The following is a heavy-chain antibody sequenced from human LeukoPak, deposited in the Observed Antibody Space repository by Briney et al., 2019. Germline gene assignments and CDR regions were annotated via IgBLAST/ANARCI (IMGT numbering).Heavy chain of an antibody. V-gene: IGHV3-9*01. CDR1: GFTFDDYA. Sequence: GGSLRLSCAASGFTFDDYAKHWVRQAPGKGLEWVSGISWSSGSIGYADSVKGRFTISRDNAKNSLYLQMNSLRAEDTALYYCAKNMAPYYYDSSGYYYGGPSGFDIWGQGTMVTVSS. D-gene: IGHD3-22*01. CDR2: ISWSSGSI. J-gene: IGHJ3*02. CDR3: AKNMAPYYYDSSGYYYGGPSGFDI.